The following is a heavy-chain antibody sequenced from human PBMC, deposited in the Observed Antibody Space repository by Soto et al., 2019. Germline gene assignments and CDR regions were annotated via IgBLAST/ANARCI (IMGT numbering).Heavy chain of an antibody. CDR2: VYYNENT. D-gene: IGHD3-10*01. Sequence: SETLSLTCSVSGGSISSFTYYWGWIRQPPGKGLEWIGTVYYNENTYYNPPLKSRVTITVDTAKNQFSLNLRSVTAADTAMYFCARRERDYGSPGWFDPWGPGTLVTVSS. CDR3: ARRERDYGSPGWFDP. J-gene: IGHJ5*02. V-gene: IGHV4-39*01. CDR1: GGSISSFTYY.